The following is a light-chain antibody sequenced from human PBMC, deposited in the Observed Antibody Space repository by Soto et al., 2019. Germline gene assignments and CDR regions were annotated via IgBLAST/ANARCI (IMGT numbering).Light chain of an antibody. CDR1: QSISNF. J-gene: IGKJ2*01. V-gene: IGKV1-39*01. CDR2: AAS. Sequence: DIQMPQSPSSLSASVGDRVTITCRASQSISNFLNWYQQKPGKAPELLIYAASSLHSGVQSRFSGSGSGTNFTLTISSLQPEDFATYSCQQSYTTPYTFGQGTKLEIK. CDR3: QQSYTTPYT.